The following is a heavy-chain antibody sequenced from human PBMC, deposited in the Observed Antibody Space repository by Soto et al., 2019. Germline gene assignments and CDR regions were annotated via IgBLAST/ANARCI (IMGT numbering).Heavy chain of an antibody. CDR1: GFTFSDYY. J-gene: IGHJ4*01. V-gene: IGHV3-11*01. Sequence: GGALRLSCASSGFTFSDYYMSWIRQAPGKGLEWVAYISAGGSDIYYGDSVKGRFTVSRDNTKKSLYLQMSNLRADDTAIYYCASLPQGYYDRSGRLVDYWGHGTLVTVSS. CDR2: ISAGGSDI. D-gene: IGHD3-22*01. CDR3: ASLPQGYYDRSGRLVDY.